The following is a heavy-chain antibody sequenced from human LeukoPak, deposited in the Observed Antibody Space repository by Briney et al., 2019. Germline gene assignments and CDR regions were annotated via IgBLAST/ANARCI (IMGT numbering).Heavy chain of an antibody. D-gene: IGHD4-17*01. Sequence: GGSLRLSCAASGFIFRNYAMSWVRQARGKGLEWVSAISGSGGSTYYADSVKGRFTISRDNSKNTLYLQMNSLRAEDTAVYYCAKEHDYGVGYFDYWGQGTLVTVSS. V-gene: IGHV3-23*01. J-gene: IGHJ4*02. CDR1: GFIFRNYA. CDR2: ISGSGGST. CDR3: AKEHDYGVGYFDY.